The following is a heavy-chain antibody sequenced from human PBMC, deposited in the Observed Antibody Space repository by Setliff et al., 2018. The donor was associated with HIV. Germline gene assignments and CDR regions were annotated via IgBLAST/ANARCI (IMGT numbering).Heavy chain of an antibody. CDR1: GASISSHY. CDR3: ARVPSSGWYGGHHYMDV. V-gene: IGHV4-59*11. J-gene: IGHJ6*03. CDR2: ILYTGST. D-gene: IGHD6-19*01. Sequence: SETLSLTCTVSGASISSHYWTWIRQPPGKGLEWIGNILYTGSTNYNPSLKSRVTMSGDSSKKPFSLVLSSVTAADTAVYYCARVPSSGWYGGHHYMDVWGKGATVTVS.